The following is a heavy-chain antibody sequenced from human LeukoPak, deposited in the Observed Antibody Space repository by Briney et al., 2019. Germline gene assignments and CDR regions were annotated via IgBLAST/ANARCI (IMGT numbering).Heavy chain of an antibody. D-gene: IGHD3-16*01. Sequence: SSVKVSCKAPGDTFSSYAISWVRQAPGQGLEWMGRIIPIFGTANYAQKFQGRVTITTDESTSTAYMELSSLRSEDTAVYYCAYLGGSHDYWGQGTLVTVSS. V-gene: IGHV1-69*05. J-gene: IGHJ4*02. CDR3: AYLGGSHDY. CDR2: IIPIFGTA. CDR1: GDTFSSYA.